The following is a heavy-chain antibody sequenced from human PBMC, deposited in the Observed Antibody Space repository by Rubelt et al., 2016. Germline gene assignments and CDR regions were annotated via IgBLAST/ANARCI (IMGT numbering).Heavy chain of an antibody. J-gene: IGHJ4*02. Sequence: QVQLQESGPGLVKPSETLSLTCTVSGASISSGYWSWIRQPPGKGLEWLGEINHSGSTNYNPSLKSRDTISVDTSKNQFSLKLSCGTAADTAVYYCARVSSGWMYYFDYWGQGTLVTVSS. CDR3: ARVSSGWMYYFDY. V-gene: IGHV4-59*12. D-gene: IGHD6-19*01. CDR2: INHSGST. CDR1: GASISSGY.